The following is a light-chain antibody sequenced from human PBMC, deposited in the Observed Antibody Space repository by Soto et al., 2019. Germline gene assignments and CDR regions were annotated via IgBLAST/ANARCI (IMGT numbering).Light chain of an antibody. Sequence: EIVLTQSPATLSLSPGERATLSCRASQSVYSYLAWYQQKPGQAPRLLIYDASNRATGIPPRFSGSGSGTDFTLTIDSLEPDDSAVYYCQHRGNWPLTFGGGTKGDIK. CDR1: QSVYSY. V-gene: IGKV3-11*01. J-gene: IGKJ4*01. CDR2: DAS. CDR3: QHRGNWPLT.